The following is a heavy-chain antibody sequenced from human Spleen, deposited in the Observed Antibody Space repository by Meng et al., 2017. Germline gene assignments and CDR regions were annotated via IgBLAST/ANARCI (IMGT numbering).Heavy chain of an antibody. CDR1: GGSISSSSYY. Sequence: GSLRLSCTVSGGSISSSSYYWGWIRQPPGKGLEWIGSIYYSGSTYYNPSLKSRVAISVDTSKNQFSLKLSSVTAADTAVYYCARGRGFSGAGYWGQGALVTVSS. CDR2: IYYSGST. J-gene: IGHJ4*02. D-gene: IGHD5-12*01. V-gene: IGHV4-39*07. CDR3: ARGRGFSGAGY.